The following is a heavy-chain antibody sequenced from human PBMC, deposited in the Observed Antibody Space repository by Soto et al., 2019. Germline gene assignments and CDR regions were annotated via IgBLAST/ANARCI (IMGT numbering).Heavy chain of an antibody. Sequence: QLQLQESGPGLVKPSETLSLTCTVSGGSISSSSYYWGWIRQPPGKGLEWIGSIYYSGSTYYNPSLKSRVPLSVDTTTNQFPQKPISVPPADPAVYHSASSGSNPPTYYEILTGHPHYSGMDVWGQGTTVTVSS. V-gene: IGHV4-39*01. J-gene: IGHJ6*02. CDR3: ASSGSNPPTYYEILTGHPHYSGMDV. D-gene: IGHD3-9*01. CDR2: IYYSGST. CDR1: GGSISSSSYY.